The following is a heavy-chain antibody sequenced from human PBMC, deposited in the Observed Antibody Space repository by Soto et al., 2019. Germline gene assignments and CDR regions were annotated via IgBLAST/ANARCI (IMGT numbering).Heavy chain of an antibody. CDR1: GGSFSGYC. V-gene: IGHV4-34*01. J-gene: IGHJ4*02. CDR2: INHSGST. CDR3: ARVGSDLVPQNIFDY. D-gene: IGHD3-16*01. Sequence: SETLSLTCAVYGGSFSGYCWSWIRQPPGKGLEWIGEINHSGSTNYNPSLKSRVTISVDTSKNQFSLKLSSVTAADTAVYYCARVGSDLVPQNIFDYWGQGTLVTVSS.